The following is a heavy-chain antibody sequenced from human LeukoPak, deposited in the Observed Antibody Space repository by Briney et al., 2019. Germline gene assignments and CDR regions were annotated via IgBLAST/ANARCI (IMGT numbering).Heavy chain of an antibody. D-gene: IGHD3-3*01. CDR3: ARDERLLSFLK. Sequence: GGSLRLSCVASGFTFSSHGMNWVRQAPGKGLEWVSGITGSGGSTYYADSVKGRFTISRDNSKNTLYLQMNSLRAEDTAIYYCARDERLLSFLKWGQGTLVTVSS. CDR2: ITGSGGST. J-gene: IGHJ4*02. CDR1: GFTFSSHG. V-gene: IGHV3-23*01.